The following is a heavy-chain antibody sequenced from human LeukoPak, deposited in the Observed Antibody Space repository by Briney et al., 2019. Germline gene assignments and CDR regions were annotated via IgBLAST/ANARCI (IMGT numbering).Heavy chain of an antibody. CDR3: ARGGVVVSGSYWKRFDY. Sequence: GASVKVSCKASGGTFSSYAISWVRQAPGQGLEWMGGIIPIFGTANYSQKFQGRVTITADESTSTAYMELSSLRSEDTAVYYCARGGVVVSGSYWKRFDYWGQGTLVTVSS. V-gene: IGHV1-69*13. D-gene: IGHD3-10*01. CDR1: GGTFSSYA. J-gene: IGHJ4*02. CDR2: IIPIFGTA.